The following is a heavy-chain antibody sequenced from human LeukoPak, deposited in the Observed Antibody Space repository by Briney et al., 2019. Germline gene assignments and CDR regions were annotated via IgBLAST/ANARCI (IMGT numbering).Heavy chain of an antibody. V-gene: IGHV4-34*01. D-gene: IGHD6-13*01. CDR3: ASDDSSSAFDI. CDR2: INHSGST. J-gene: IGHJ3*02. CDR1: GGSFSGYY. Sequence: PSETLSLTCAVHGGSFSGYYWSWIRQPPGKGLEWIGEINHSGSTNYNPSLKSRVTISVDTSKNQFSLKLSSVTAADTAVYYCASDDSSSAFDIWGQGTMVTVSS.